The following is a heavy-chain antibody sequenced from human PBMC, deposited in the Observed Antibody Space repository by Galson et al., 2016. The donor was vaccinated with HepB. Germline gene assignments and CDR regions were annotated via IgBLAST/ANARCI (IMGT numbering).Heavy chain of an antibody. Sequence: SETLSLTCTVSGGSISDHFWSWIRQPPGKGLEWIGLIHYSGDTKYNPSLKRRVTISVDTTKDKFSLKLTSVTAADTAVYYCATSPHGYALAPWGQGTLVTVPS. CDR2: IHYSGDT. V-gene: IGHV4-59*11. D-gene: IGHD5-18*01. CDR3: ATSPHGYALAP. J-gene: IGHJ5*02. CDR1: GGSISDHF.